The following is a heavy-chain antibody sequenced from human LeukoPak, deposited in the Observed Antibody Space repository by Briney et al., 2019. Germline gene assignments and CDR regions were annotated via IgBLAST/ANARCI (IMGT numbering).Heavy chain of an antibody. CDR3: AKLKSEPNGDY. CDR1: GHTFTGYH. D-gene: IGHD2-21*02. J-gene: IGHJ4*02. Sequence: ASVKVSFKASGHTFTGYHIHWVRQAPGQGLEWMGWINPNSGATNYIQKFQGRVTMTWDTSISTAYMELSSLRSDDSAVYYCAKLKSEPNGDYWGLGTLVTVSS. CDR2: INPNSGAT. V-gene: IGHV1-2*02.